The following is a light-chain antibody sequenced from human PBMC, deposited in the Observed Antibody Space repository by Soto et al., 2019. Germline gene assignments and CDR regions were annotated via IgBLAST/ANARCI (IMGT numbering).Light chain of an antibody. V-gene: IGKV4-1*01. J-gene: IGKJ4*01. Sequence: DIVMTQSPDSLAVSLGERATINCKSSQSVLHSSNNKNYLAWYQQKPGQPPKLLIYWASTRESGVPDRFSGSGSGTDFTLTISSLQDEDVAVYYCQQYYSTPLTFVGGPKVDSK. CDR2: WAS. CDR1: QSVLHSSNNKNY. CDR3: QQYYSTPLT.